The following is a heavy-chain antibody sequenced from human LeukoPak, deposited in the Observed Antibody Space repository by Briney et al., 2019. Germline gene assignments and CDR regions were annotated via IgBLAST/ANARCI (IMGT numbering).Heavy chain of an antibody. D-gene: IGHD3-3*01. Sequence: GGSLRLSCAAPGFTLSTYAMSSVRQAPGRGLEWVSAISGSGDSTYYADSVKGRLNISIDNTTNTLYLQMNSLRVEDTAIYYCAKDVRDTSAHYDYFDSWGQGTLVTVSS. CDR2: ISGSGDST. J-gene: IGHJ4*02. V-gene: IGHV3-23*01. CDR1: GFTLSTYA. CDR3: AKDVRDTSAHYDYFDS.